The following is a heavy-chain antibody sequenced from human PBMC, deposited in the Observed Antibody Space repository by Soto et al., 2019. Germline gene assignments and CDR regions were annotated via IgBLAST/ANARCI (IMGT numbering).Heavy chain of an antibody. D-gene: IGHD2-2*01. Sequence: ASVKVSCKASGYTFTGYYMHWVRQAPGQGLEWMGWINPNSGGTNYAQKFQGWVTMTRDTSISTAYMELSRLRSDDTAVYYCARGGIVVVPAAMNYYGMDVWGQGTTVTVSS. CDR1: GYTFTGYY. V-gene: IGHV1-2*04. J-gene: IGHJ6*02. CDR3: ARGGIVVVPAAMNYYGMDV. CDR2: INPNSGGT.